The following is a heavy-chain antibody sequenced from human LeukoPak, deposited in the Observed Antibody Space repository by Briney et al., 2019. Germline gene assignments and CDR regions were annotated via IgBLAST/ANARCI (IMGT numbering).Heavy chain of an antibody. V-gene: IGHV3-21*05. J-gene: IGHJ4*02. Sequence: PGGSLRLSCAASGFTFSSYSMNWVRQAPGKGLEWVSYISSSSSYIYYADSVKGRFTISRDNAKNSLYLQMNSLRAEDTAVYYCARDRGDRGYSYIDYWGQGTLVTVSS. CDR1: GFTFSSYS. CDR2: ISSSSSYI. CDR3: ARDRGDRGYSYIDY. D-gene: IGHD5-18*01.